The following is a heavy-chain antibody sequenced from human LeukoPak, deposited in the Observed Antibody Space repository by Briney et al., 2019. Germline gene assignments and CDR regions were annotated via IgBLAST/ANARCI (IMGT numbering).Heavy chain of an antibody. Sequence: GGSLRLSCAASGFTFSSYAMSWVRQAPGKGLQWVSAMSGSGGSTYNADSVRGRFTISRDYSKNTMYFKMNSLRAEDTAVYYCAKGKGSYDSSADSSDYWGQGTLVTVSS. V-gene: IGHV3-23*01. CDR1: GFTFSSYA. J-gene: IGHJ4*02. D-gene: IGHD3-22*01. CDR3: AKGKGSYDSSADSSDY. CDR2: MSGSGGST.